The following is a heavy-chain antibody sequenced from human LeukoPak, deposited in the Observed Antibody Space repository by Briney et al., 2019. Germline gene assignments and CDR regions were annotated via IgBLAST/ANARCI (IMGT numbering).Heavy chain of an antibody. V-gene: IGHV1-2*02. D-gene: IGHD6-19*01. Sequence: ASVKVSCKASGYTFTGHYMHWVRQAPAQGLEWMGWIDPKSGGTSYAQKFQGRVAMTSDSSISTAYMELSRLRSDDTAIYYCASWRGYSSGWSGPFDDWGQGTLVTVSS. CDR2: IDPKSGGT. J-gene: IGHJ4*02. CDR1: GYTFTGHY. CDR3: ASWRGYSSGWSGPFDD.